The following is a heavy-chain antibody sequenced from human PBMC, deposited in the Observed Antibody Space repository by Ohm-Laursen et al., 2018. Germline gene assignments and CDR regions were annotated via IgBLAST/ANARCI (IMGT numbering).Heavy chain of an antibody. CDR1: GFTFTSYW. J-gene: IGHJ6*02. V-gene: IGHV3-7*03. CDR3: AKGADLWYYFYGMDV. Sequence: SLRLSCSASGFTFTSYWMSWARQAPGKGLEWVASMNEIGSEKYFVYSVRGRFTISRDNAKNSLFLQMNSLRAEDTALYSCAKGADLWYYFYGMDVWGQGTTVTVSS. CDR2: MNEIGSEK.